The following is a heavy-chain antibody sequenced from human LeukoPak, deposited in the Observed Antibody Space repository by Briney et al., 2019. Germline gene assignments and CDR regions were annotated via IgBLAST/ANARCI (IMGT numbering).Heavy chain of an antibody. D-gene: IGHD5-18*01. V-gene: IGHV3-30*18. CDR3: AKPKYSYGPLPPDY. J-gene: IGHJ4*02. Sequence: PGGSLRLSCAASGFTFSSFGMHWVRQAPGKGLEWVAVISYDGTKQYYADSVKGRFTISRDSSENTLYLQIDSLRAEDTAVYYCAKPKYSYGPLPPDYWGQGTLLTVSS. CDR1: GFTFSSFG. CDR2: ISYDGTKQ.